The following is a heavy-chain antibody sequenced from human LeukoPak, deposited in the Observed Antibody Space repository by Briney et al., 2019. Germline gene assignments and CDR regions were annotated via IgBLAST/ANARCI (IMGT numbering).Heavy chain of an antibody. J-gene: IGHJ6*03. Sequence: ASVKVSCKAFGGTFSKYAISWVRQAPGQGLEWMGGFIRMFETSHYAQKFQGRVTITADESTSTVYMELSSLRFEDTAVYYCARGHKDYYYYYMDVWGKGTPVTVSS. CDR1: GGTFSKYA. CDR2: FIRMFETS. V-gene: IGHV1-69*01. CDR3: ARGHKDYYYYYMDV.